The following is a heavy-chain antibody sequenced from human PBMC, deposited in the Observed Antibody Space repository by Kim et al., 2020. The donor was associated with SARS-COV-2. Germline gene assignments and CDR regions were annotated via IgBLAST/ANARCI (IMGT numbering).Heavy chain of an antibody. CDR1: GGSFSGYY. CDR2: INHSGST. V-gene: IGHV4-34*01. J-gene: IGHJ4*02. CDR3: GETHYYDSSGEE. D-gene: IGHD3-22*01. Sequence: SETLSLTCAVYGGSFSGYYWSWIRQPPGKGLEWIGEINHSGSTNYNPSLKSRVTISVDTSKNQFSLKLSSVTAADTAVYYCGETHYYDSSGEEWGQGTLVTVSS.